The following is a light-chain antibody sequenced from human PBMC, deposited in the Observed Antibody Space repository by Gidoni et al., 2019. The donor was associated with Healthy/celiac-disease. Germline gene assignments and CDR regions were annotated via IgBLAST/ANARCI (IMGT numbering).Light chain of an antibody. J-gene: IGKJ2*01. CDR2: GAS. CDR1: QSVSSSY. V-gene: IGKV3-20*01. CDR3: QQYGSSPPYT. Sequence: EIVLTQSPGTLSLSPGEGATLSCRASQSVSSSYLACYQQKPGQAPRLLIYGASSRATGIPDRFSGSGSGTDFTLTISRLEPEDFAVYYCQQYGSSPPYTFGQGTKLEIK.